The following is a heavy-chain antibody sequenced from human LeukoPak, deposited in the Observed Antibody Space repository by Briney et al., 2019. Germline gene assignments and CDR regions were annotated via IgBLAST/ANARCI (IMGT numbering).Heavy chain of an antibody. Sequence: GASVKVSCKASGYTFTGYYVHWVRQAPGQGLEWMGRINPNSGDTNYAQKFQGRVTMTRDTSISTAYMEPSRLRSDDTAVYYCARGYCGGDCFPDYWGQGTLVTVSS. J-gene: IGHJ4*02. D-gene: IGHD2-21*02. V-gene: IGHV1-2*06. CDR1: GYTFTGYY. CDR2: INPNSGDT. CDR3: ARGYCGGDCFPDY.